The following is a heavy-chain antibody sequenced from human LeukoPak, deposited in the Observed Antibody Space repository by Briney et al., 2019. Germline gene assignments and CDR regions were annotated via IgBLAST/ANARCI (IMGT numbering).Heavy chain of an antibody. CDR3: ARGIYRGAFDT. CDR2: IYYSGST. Sequence: SETLSLTCTVSGGSISSYYWSWIRQPPGKGLEWIGYIYYSGSTNYNPSLKSRVTISVDTSKNQFSLKLSSVTAADTAVYYCARGIYRGAFDTWGQGTMVTVSS. D-gene: IGHD3-10*01. CDR1: GGSISSYY. V-gene: IGHV4-59*01. J-gene: IGHJ3*02.